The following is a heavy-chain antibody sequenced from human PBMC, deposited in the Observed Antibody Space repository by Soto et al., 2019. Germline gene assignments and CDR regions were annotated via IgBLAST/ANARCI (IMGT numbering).Heavy chain of an antibody. CDR3: AKNALTTVTTPGDF. V-gene: IGHV3-23*01. Sequence: PGGSLRLSCAASGFTFSNYAMSWVRQAPGKGLEWVSAISGGGGSTYYANSVKGRFTISGDNSKNTLYLQMNSLRAEDTAVYYCAKNALTTVTTPGDFWGQGTLVTVSS. CDR1: GFTFSNYA. D-gene: IGHD4-17*01. J-gene: IGHJ4*02. CDR2: ISGGGGST.